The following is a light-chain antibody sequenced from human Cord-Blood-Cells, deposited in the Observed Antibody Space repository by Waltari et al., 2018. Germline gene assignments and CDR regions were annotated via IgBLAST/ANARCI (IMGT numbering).Light chain of an antibody. CDR3: YSTDSSGNHREV. V-gene: IGLV3-10*01. Sequence: SYELTQPPSVSVSPGQTARITCSGDALPKNYAYWYQQKSGQAPVLVIYEDSKRPSGIPERFSGSSSGTMATLTISGAQVEDEADYYCYSTDSSGNHREVFGTGTKVTVL. J-gene: IGLJ1*01. CDR2: EDS. CDR1: ALPKNY.